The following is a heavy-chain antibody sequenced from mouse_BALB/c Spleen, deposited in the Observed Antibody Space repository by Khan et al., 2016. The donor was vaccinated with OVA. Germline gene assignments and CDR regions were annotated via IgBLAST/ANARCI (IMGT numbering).Heavy chain of an antibody. CDR2: IYYSGTT. J-gene: IGHJ2*01. CDR1: GYSIISGYS. V-gene: IGHV3-1*02. CDR3: ARDGNYFDY. Sequence: EVQLQESGPDLVRPSQSLSLTCTVTGYSIISGYSWHWIRQFPGNRLEWMGYIYYSGTTNYNPTLKSRISITRDTSKNQFFLQLKSVTTEDTATYYCARDGNYFDYWGQGTTLTVSS.